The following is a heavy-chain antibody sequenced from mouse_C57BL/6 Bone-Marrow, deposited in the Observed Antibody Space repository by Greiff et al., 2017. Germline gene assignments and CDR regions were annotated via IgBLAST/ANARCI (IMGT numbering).Heavy chain of an antibody. J-gene: IGHJ3*01. CDR1: GFTFSDAW. CDR3: TGGNYVRFAY. D-gene: IGHD2-1*01. Sequence: DVKLEESGGGLVQPGGSMKLSCVVSGFTFSDAWMDWVRQSPEKGLEWVAEIRNKANNHATYYAESVKGRFTISRDDSKSSVYLQMNSLRAEDTGIYYCTGGNYVRFAYWGQGTLVTVSA. V-gene: IGHV6-6*01. CDR2: IRNKANNHAT.